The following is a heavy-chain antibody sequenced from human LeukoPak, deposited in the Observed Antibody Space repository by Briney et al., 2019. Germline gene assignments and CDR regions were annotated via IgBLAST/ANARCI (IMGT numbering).Heavy chain of an antibody. V-gene: IGHV1-3*01. CDR3: ARVGGYSTLDWFDP. Sequence: ASVKVSCKASGYTFTSYAMHWVRRAPGQRLEWMGWINAGNGNTKYSQKFQGRVTITRDTSTSTAYMELSSLRSEDTAVYYCARVGGYSTLDWFDPWGQGTLVTVSS. J-gene: IGHJ5*02. CDR1: GYTFTSYA. CDR2: INAGNGNT. D-gene: IGHD4-11*01.